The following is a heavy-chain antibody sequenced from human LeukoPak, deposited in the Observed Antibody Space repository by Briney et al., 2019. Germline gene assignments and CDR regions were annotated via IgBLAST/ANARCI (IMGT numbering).Heavy chain of an antibody. CDR2: ISSSSSTI. D-gene: IGHD6-6*01. CDR1: GFTFSSYS. J-gene: IGHJ4*02. Sequence: GGSLRLSCAASGFTFSSYSMNWVRQAPGKGLEWASYISSSSSTIYYADSVKGRFTISRDNAKNSLYLQMNSLRAEDTAVYYCARTLSTARREHDYWGQGTLVTVSS. V-gene: IGHV3-48*01. CDR3: ARTLSTARREHDY.